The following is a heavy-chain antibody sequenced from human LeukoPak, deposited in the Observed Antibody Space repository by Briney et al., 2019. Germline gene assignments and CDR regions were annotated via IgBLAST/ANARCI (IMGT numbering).Heavy chain of an antibody. J-gene: IGHJ6*03. D-gene: IGHD5-24*01. Sequence: GGSLRLSCAASGFTFSSYAMSWVRQAPGKGLEWVSAISGSGGSTYYADSVKGRFTISRENSKNTRYLQMNSLRAEDTAVYYCASSPPPRWLQYHYYYYYMDVWGKGTTVTISS. CDR1: GFTFSSYA. V-gene: IGHV3-23*01. CDR3: ASSPPPRWLQYHYYYYYMDV. CDR2: ISGSGGST.